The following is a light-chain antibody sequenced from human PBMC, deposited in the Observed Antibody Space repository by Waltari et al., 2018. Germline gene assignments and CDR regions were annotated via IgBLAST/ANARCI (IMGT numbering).Light chain of an antibody. Sequence: EIVLTQSPATLSLSPGERATLSCRASQSVSSYLSWYQQKPGQAPRLLISDASNMAPRIPARFSGSGSGTDFTLTISSLEPEDFAVYYCQQRSNWPRTFGQGTKLEIK. CDR1: QSVSSY. CDR2: DAS. J-gene: IGKJ2*01. CDR3: QQRSNWPRT. V-gene: IGKV3-11*01.